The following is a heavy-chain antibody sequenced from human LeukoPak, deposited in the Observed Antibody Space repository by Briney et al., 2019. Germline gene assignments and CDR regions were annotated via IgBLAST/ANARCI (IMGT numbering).Heavy chain of an antibody. D-gene: IGHD4-23*01. J-gene: IGHJ5*02. V-gene: IGHV3-33*01. CDR2: IWYDGSNK. CDR1: GFTFSSYG. Sequence: GGSLRLSCAASGFTFSSYGMHWVRQAPGKGLEWVAVIWYDGSNKYYADSVKGRFTISRDNAKNSLYLQMNSLRAEDTAVYYSVRDLTTVVTPARHHSGEGTLVTVSS. CDR3: VRDLTTVVTPARHH.